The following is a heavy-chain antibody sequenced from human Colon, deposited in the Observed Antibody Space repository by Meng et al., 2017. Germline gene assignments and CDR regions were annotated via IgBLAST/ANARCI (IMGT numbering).Heavy chain of an antibody. CDR1: GGSISSGGFY. CDR3: ARHGGWHFDY. J-gene: IGHJ4*02. Sequence: QVQLQESGPGLVKPSQTLSLTCTVSGGSISSGGFYWSWIRQHPGKGLEWIGQIDLGGTPYYNPSLESRVIMSLDKSKNQLSLRLTSVAAADTAVYYCARHGGWHFDYWGQGALVTVSS. V-gene: IGHV4-31*03. CDR2: IDLGGTP. D-gene: IGHD6-19*01.